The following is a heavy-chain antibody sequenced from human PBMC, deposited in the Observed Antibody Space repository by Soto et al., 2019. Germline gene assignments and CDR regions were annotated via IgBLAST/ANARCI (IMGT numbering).Heavy chain of an antibody. V-gene: IGHV4-4*07. Sequence: QVQLQESGPGLVKPSETLSLTCTVSNGSISNFYWNWIRQSAGKGLEWIGRIHGSGSATYNPSLRSRVTMSVDTSKNQFSPKVNSVTGADTAVYYCARSSHKESWFDPWGQGTLVTVSS. J-gene: IGHJ5*02. CDR3: ARSSHKESWFDP. D-gene: IGHD6-13*01. CDR2: IHGSGSA. CDR1: NGSISNFY.